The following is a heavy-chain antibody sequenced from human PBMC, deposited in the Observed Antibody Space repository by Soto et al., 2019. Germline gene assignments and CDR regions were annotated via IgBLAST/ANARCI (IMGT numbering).Heavy chain of an antibody. CDR1: GGTFSSYT. D-gene: IGHD4-17*01. CDR3: ARNPYGDYYFDY. V-gene: IGHV1-69*10. CDR2: IIPILGIA. J-gene: IGHJ4*02. Sequence: ASVKVSCKASGGTFSSYTISWVRQAPGQGLEWMGGIIPILGIANYAQKFQGRVTITADKSTSTAYMELSSLRSEDTAVYYCARNPYGDYYFDYWGQGTLVTVSS.